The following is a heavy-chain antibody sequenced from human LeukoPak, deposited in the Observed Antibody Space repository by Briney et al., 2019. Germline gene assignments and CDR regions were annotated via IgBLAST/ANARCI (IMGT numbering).Heavy chain of an antibody. V-gene: IGHV3-30-3*01. CDR3: VRDGVGATTYFGYFDH. D-gene: IGHD1-26*01. J-gene: IGHJ4*02. CDR2: ISYDGSDK. CDR1: GFTFSTYA. Sequence: GGSLRLSCAASGFTFSTYAMHWVRQAPGKGLEWVAVISYDGSDKYYADSVKGRFIISRDNSKNTLYLQMNSLRAEDTAVYYCVRDGVGATTYFGYFDHWGQGNLVTVSS.